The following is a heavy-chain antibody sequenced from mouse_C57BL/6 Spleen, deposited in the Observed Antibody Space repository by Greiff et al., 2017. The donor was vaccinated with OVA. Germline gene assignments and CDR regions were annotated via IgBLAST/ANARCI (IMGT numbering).Heavy chain of an antibody. V-gene: IGHV1-55*01. CDR3: ARTGDGYYDFDY. CDR2: IYPGSGST. CDR1: GYTFTSYW. D-gene: IGHD2-3*01. J-gene: IGHJ2*01. Sequence: VQLQQPGAELVKPGASVKMSCKASGYTFTSYWITWVKQRPGQGLEWIGDIYPGSGSTNYNEKFKSKATLTVDTSSSTAYMQLSSLTSEDSAVYYCARTGDGYYDFDYWGQGTTLTVSS.